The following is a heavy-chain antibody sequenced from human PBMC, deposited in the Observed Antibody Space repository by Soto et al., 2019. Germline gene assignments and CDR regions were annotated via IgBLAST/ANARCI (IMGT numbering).Heavy chain of an antibody. CDR1: GGIFSSFT. V-gene: IGHV1-69*06. Sequence: QVQLVQSGAEAGKPGSSVKVSCRASGGIFSSFTISWVRQAPGQGLEWLVGIIPIFDTPTYAQNFQGRVTITADKSTNTVYMELSSLRSEDTAVYYCATHGATTMARGAMKHYYYVMDVWGQGTTVTVSS. CDR3: ATHGATTMARGAMKHYYYVMDV. J-gene: IGHJ6*02. D-gene: IGHD3-10*01. CDR2: IIPIFDTP.